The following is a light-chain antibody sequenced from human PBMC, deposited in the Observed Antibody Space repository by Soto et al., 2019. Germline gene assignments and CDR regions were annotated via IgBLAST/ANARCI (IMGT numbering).Light chain of an antibody. CDR2: GAS. V-gene: IGKV3-20*01. CDR3: QQYGSSPRT. CDR1: QSVGSNY. Sequence: EIVLTQSPGTLSLSPGERATLSCRASQSVGSNYLAWYQQKPGQAPRLLIYGASSRATGIPDRFSGSGSGTDFTLTISRLEPEDFAMYYCQQYGSSPRTFGQGTKVEIK. J-gene: IGKJ1*01.